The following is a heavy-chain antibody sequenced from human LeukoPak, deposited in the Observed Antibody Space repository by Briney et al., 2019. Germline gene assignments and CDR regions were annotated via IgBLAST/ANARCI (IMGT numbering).Heavy chain of an antibody. D-gene: IGHD4-17*01. J-gene: IGHJ4*02. Sequence: PGGSLRLSCVASGLPIGDFAMHWVRQAPGKGPEWVSYISSSSDTIYYADSVKGRFTISRDNAQNSLYLQMNSLRDEDTAVYYCARPSYGDYVDYWGQGTLVTVSS. CDR2: ISSSSDTI. CDR3: ARPSYGDYVDY. V-gene: IGHV3-48*02. CDR1: GLPIGDFA.